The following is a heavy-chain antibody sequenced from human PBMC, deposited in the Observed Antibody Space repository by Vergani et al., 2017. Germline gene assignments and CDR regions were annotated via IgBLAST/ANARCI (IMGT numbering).Heavy chain of an antibody. V-gene: IGHV1-46*03. Sequence: QVQVVQSGAEVKKSGASVKVSCKTSGYTFSNYYMHWVRQAPGQGLEWMGIINPSGGHTNYAQKFQGRVTMTRDTSTDTAYMELSSLRSEDTAIYYCARGDYGILTGYRYWVQGTLVTVS. J-gene: IGHJ4*02. CDR1: GYTFSNYY. CDR3: ARGDYGILTGYRY. CDR2: INPSGGHT. D-gene: IGHD3-9*01.